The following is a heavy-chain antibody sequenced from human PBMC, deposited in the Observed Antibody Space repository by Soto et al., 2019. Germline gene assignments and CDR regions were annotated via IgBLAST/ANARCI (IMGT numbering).Heavy chain of an antibody. CDR2: ISYDGSHK. Sequence: HVQLVESGGGVVQPGRSLRLSCAVSGFNFSSYGMHWVRQAPGKGLEWVAVISYDGSHKASADSVKGRFAISRDNSKNTLLLQMNSLRVADTAVYYCAKDLAKTSSWAADWGKGTLVTVSS. CDR1: GFNFSSYG. CDR3: AKDLAKTSSWAAD. J-gene: IGHJ4*02. V-gene: IGHV3-30*18. D-gene: IGHD2-2*01.